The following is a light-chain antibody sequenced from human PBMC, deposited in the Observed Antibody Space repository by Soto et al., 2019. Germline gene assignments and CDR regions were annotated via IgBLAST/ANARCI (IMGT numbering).Light chain of an antibody. Sequence: EIVLTQSPATLSLSPGDRATLSCRASQSVSSNLAWYQQKPGQAPRLLIYGASTRATGIPARFSGSGSGTELVXTRTGLRYEDSAADYCQQENNWPGGTFGQGTKVDI. CDR3: QQENNWPGGT. CDR2: GAS. V-gene: IGKV3-15*01. J-gene: IGKJ1*01. CDR1: QSVSSN.